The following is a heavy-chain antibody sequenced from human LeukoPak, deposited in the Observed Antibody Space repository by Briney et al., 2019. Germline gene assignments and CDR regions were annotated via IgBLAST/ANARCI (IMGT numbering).Heavy chain of an antibody. J-gene: IGHJ6*02. V-gene: IGHV5-51*01. D-gene: IGHD2-15*01. CDR3: ARQGRYCSGGSCYSPKKYYYYGMDV. Sequence: GESLKISCKGSGYSFTSYWIGWVRQMPGKGLEWMGIIYPGDSDTRYSPSFQGQVTISADKSISTAYLQWSSLKASDTAMYYCARQGRYCSGGSCYSPKKYYYYGMDVWGQGTTVTVSS. CDR1: GYSFTSYW. CDR2: IYPGDSDT.